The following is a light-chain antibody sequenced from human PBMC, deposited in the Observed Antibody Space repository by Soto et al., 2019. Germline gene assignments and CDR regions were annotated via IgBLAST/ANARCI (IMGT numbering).Light chain of an antibody. J-gene: IGLJ1*01. Sequence: QSALTQPPSASGSPGQSVTISCTGTSSDVGGYNYVSWYQQHPGKAPKLMIFEVSKRPSGVPDRFSGSKSGNTASLTVSGLQAEDEADYYCSSYAYSSNFVFGTGTKLTVL. CDR3: SSYAYSSNFV. CDR2: EVS. V-gene: IGLV2-8*01. CDR1: SSDVGGYNY.